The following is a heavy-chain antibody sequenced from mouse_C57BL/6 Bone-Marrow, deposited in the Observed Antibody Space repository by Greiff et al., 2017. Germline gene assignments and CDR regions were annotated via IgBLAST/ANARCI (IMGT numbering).Heavy chain of an antibody. CDR2: IYPRDGST. V-gene: IGHV1-85*01. CDR3: ARLEFDGSSGDWYFEV. Sequence: QVHVKQSGPELVKPGASVKLSCKASGYTFTSYDINWVKQRPGQGLEWIGWIYPRDGSTKYNEKFKGKATLTVDTSSSTAYMERHSLTSEDSAVYFCARLEFDGSSGDWYFEVWGTGTTVTVSS. J-gene: IGHJ1*03. CDR1: GYTFTSYD. D-gene: IGHD1-1*01.